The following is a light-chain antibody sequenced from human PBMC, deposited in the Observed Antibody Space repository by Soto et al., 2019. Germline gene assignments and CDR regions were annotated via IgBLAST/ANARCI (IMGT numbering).Light chain of an antibody. CDR3: QQYNGYPHT. J-gene: IGKJ2*01. V-gene: IGKV1-5*03. CDR1: KSIITW. Sequence: DIQMTQSPSTLSASVGDRVTITGRASKSIITWLAWYQQKPGKAPKLLIYKASSLRNGVPSRFSGSGSGTEFTLTIYSLQPDDFASYYCQQYNGYPHTFGQGTKLEIK. CDR2: KAS.